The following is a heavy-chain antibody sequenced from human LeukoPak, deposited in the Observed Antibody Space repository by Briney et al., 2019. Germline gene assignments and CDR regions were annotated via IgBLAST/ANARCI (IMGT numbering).Heavy chain of an antibody. Sequence: PGGSLRLSCTASGLTFTYYAMTWVRQAPGKGLEWVSLISGSGGSAKYADSVKGRFTTSRDNSKNTLFLQMSSLRAEDTAIYYCAKVGSSGWYAMDVWGRGTSVTVS. V-gene: IGHV3-23*01. CDR3: AKVGSSGWYAMDV. D-gene: IGHD6-19*01. J-gene: IGHJ6*02. CDR2: ISGSGGSA. CDR1: GLTFTYYA.